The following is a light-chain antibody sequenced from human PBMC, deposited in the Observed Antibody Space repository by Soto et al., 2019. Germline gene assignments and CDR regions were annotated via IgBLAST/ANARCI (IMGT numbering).Light chain of an antibody. CDR3: QQYGSSPLT. CDR2: GAS. Sequence: EIVLTQSPGTLSLSPGERATLSCRASQRLSSTYLAWYHQKPGQAPRLLLYGASSRATGIPDRFSGSGSGTDFTLTISRLEPEDFAVYYCQQYGSSPLTFGGGTKVDIK. CDR1: QRLSSTY. V-gene: IGKV3-20*01. J-gene: IGKJ4*01.